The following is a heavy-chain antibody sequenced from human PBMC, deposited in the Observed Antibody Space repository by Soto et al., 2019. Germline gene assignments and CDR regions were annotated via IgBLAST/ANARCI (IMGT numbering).Heavy chain of an antibody. Sequence: QLQLQESGPGLVKPSETLSLTCTVSGGSISSTSYYWAWVRQPPGKGLEWIGSIYYTGATYYNPSLXXRVTIPVDTSQNQFSLKLSSVTAADTAVYYCTREYSSSSAYWGQGTLVTVSS. J-gene: IGHJ4*02. CDR1: GGSISSTSYY. D-gene: IGHD6-6*01. CDR3: TREYSSSSAY. CDR2: IYYTGAT. V-gene: IGHV4-39*02.